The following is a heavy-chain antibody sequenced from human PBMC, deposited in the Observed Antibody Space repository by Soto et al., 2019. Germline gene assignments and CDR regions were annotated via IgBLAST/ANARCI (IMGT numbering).Heavy chain of an antibody. CDR1: GYTFTSYY. V-gene: IGHV1-46*01. Sequence: QVQLVQSGAEVKKPGASVKVSCKASGYTFTSYYMHWVRQATGQGLEWMGIIKPSGGSTSYAQKFQGRITMPRDTFTSTVYMELSSLRSEYTAVYYCAREKGDYWGQVTLVTVS. CDR3: AREKGDY. CDR2: IKPSGGST. J-gene: IGHJ4*02.